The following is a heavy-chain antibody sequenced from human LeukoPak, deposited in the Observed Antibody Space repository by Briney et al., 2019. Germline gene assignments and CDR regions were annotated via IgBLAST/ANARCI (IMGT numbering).Heavy chain of an antibody. J-gene: IGHJ5*02. CDR3: AKGGYTTWFDP. D-gene: IGHD2-15*01. V-gene: IGHV3-23*01. CDR1: GLTFREFS. CDR2: IRSNGGDT. Sequence: GGSLRLSCAASGLTFREFSMSWVRQAPGKGLEWVSNIRSNGGDTYYTDSVKGRFTISRDNSKNTLYLEMNSLRAGDTAVYYCAKGGYTTWFDPWGQGTLVTVSS.